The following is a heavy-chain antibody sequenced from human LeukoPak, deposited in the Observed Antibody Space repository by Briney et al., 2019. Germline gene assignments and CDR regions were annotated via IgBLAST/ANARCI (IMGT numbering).Heavy chain of an antibody. J-gene: IGHJ6*03. Sequence: PGGSLRLSCAAFGFTFSSYWMHWVRQAPGKGLVWVSRINSDGSSTNYADSVKGRFTISRDNAKNTLYLQMNSLRAEDTAVYYCARGRYCSGGSCNYYYYMDVWGKGTTVTVSS. CDR1: GFTFSSYW. V-gene: IGHV3-74*01. CDR3: ARGRYCSGGSCNYYYYMDV. CDR2: INSDGSST. D-gene: IGHD2-15*01.